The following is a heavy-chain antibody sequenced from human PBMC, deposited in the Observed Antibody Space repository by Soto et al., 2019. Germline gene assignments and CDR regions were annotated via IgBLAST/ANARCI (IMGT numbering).Heavy chain of an antibody. CDR3: ARGGDSSSWYFVS. D-gene: IGHD6-13*01. CDR1: DYTFTNYG. Sequence: QVQVVQSGAEVKKPGASVKVSCKASDYTFTNYGISWVRQAPGQGLEWMGWISAYNGSPNYEQKFQGRVTMTTDTSTSTAYMELRRLRSDGTAGYYCARGGDSSSWYFVSWGRGTLVTVSS. J-gene: IGHJ4*02. V-gene: IGHV1-18*01. CDR2: ISAYNGSP.